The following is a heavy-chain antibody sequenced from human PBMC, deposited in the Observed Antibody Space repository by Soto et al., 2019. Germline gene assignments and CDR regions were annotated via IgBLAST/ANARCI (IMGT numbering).Heavy chain of an antibody. J-gene: IGHJ4*02. CDR2: ISYDGSNK. CDR3: AKDLESSSWYYFDY. D-gene: IGHD6-13*01. Sequence: QVQLVESGGGVVQPGRSLRLSCAASGFTFSSYGMHWVRQAPGKGLEWVAVISYDGSNKYYADSVKGRFTISRDNSKNTLYLQMNSLRAEDTAVYYCAKDLESSSWYYFDYWGQGTLVTVSS. V-gene: IGHV3-30*18. CDR1: GFTFSSYG.